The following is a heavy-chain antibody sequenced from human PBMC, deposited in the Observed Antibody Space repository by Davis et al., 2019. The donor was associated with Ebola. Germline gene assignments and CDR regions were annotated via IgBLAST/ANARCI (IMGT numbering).Heavy chain of an antibody. Sequence: PGGSLRLSCAASGFTFSSYAMHWVRQAPGKGPEWVADISYDGTNKNYADSVKGRFIISRDNSKNTLYLQMNSLGAEDTAVYYCSREVRGGFSPMDLWGTGTTVTVSS. V-gene: IGHV3-30*04. J-gene: IGHJ6*04. D-gene: IGHD5-18*01. CDR1: GFTFSSYA. CDR3: SREVRGGFSPMDL. CDR2: ISYDGTNK.